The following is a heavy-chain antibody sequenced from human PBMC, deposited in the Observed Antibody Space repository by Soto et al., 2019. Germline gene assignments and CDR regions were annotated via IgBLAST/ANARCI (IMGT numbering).Heavy chain of an antibody. V-gene: IGHV1-18*01. CDR2: ISTYNGKT. Sequence: GASVKVSCKTSGYTFSTYPIGWVLQAPGQGLEWVGWISTYNGKTNYGQKFQGRVTITTDTSTSTAYMDLRNLRSDDTAVYYCARDRVEAALGTFDQWGQGTLVTVSS. CDR3: ARDRVEAALGTFDQ. CDR1: GYTFSTYP. D-gene: IGHD6-13*01. J-gene: IGHJ4*02.